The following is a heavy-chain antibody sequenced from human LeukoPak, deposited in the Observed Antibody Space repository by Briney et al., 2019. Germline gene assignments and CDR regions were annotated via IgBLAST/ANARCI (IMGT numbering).Heavy chain of an antibody. D-gene: IGHD1-26*01. CDR1: GFTFNSYS. J-gene: IGHJ4*02. V-gene: IGHV3-48*01. CDR3: ARAGGSYQVFDY. CDR2: ITSSSGTI. Sequence: GGSLRRSCAASGFTFNSYSMNWVRQAPGKGLEWVSYITSSSGTIYYADSVKGRFTISRDNAKNSLYLQMNSLRAEDTAVYYCARAGGSYQVFDYWGQGTLVTVSS.